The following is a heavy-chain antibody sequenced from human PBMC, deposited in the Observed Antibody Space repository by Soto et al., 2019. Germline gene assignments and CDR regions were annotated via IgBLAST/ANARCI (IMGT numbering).Heavy chain of an antibody. CDR2: FNPTGDTA. CDR3: ARGGRIVDTGIGYYYYHAMDV. V-gene: IGHV1-46*01. J-gene: IGHJ6*02. CDR1: GYTFTSYY. Sequence: ASVKVPCKASGYTFTSYYIHWVRQAPGQGLEWMGIFNPTGDTASYAQRLQGRVTMTRDTSTGTAYMELGSLRSEDTAVYYCARGGRIVDTGIGYYYYHAMDVWGRGTTVTVSS. D-gene: IGHD5-18*01.